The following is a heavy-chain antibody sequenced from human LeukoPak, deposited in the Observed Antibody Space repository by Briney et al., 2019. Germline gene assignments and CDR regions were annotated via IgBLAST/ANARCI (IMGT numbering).Heavy chain of an antibody. D-gene: IGHD3-3*01. J-gene: IGHJ5*02. CDR2: INPNSGGT. CDR1: GNTFTGYY. Sequence: ASVKVSCKASGNTFTGYYMHWVRQAPGLGREWMGWINPNSGGTNYAQKFQGRVTMTRDTSISTAYMELSRLRSDDTAVYYCARSHGGITIRNWFDPWGQGTLVTVSS. CDR3: ARSHGGITIRNWFDP. V-gene: IGHV1-2*02.